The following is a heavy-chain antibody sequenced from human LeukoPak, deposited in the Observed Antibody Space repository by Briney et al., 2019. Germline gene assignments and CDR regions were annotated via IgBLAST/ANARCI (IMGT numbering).Heavy chain of an antibody. J-gene: IGHJ4*02. V-gene: IGHV3-30*02. Sequence: GGSLRLSCAASGFTFSSYGMHWVRQAPGEGLEWVAFIRYDGSNKYYADSVKGRFTISRDNSKNTLYLQMNSLRAEDTAVYYCAKTDQLLIDYWGQGTLDTVSS. CDR2: IRYDGSNK. CDR1: GFTFSSYG. CDR3: AKTDQLLIDY. D-gene: IGHD2-2*01.